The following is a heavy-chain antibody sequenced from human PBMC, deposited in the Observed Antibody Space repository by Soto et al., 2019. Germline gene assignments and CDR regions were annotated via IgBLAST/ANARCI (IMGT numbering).Heavy chain of an antibody. CDR2: IKGDGSGT. V-gene: IGHV3-74*01. Sequence: EEQLVESGGGFVQPGGSLRLSCAASGFTITNYWMHWVRQAPGKGLVWVSRIKGDGSGTTYADSVEGRFTISRDNAKNTLSLQMNSLRAEDTALYYCARDRQYSYNFWGQGTLVTVSS. CDR3: ARDRQYSYNF. D-gene: IGHD3-16*02. CDR1: GFTITNYW. J-gene: IGHJ4*02.